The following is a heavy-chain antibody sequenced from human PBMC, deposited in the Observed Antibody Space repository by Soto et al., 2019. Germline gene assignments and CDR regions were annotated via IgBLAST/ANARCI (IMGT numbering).Heavy chain of an antibody. CDR2: IRNKTNNYAT. V-gene: IGHV3-73*01. Sequence: GGSLRLSCAASGFTFSDSAMHWVRQASGKGLEWVGRIRNKTNNYATAYIASVKGRFTISRDDSKNTVYLQMNSLRAEDTAVYYCASDSHHSYYYDSSGYLDYWGQGTLVTVSS. J-gene: IGHJ4*02. CDR1: GFTFSDSA. CDR3: ASDSHHSYYYDSSGYLDY. D-gene: IGHD3-22*01.